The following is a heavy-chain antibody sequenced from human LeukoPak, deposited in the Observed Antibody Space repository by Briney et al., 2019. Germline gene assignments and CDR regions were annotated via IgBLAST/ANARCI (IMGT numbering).Heavy chain of an antibody. CDR2: ISGDGGST. Sequence: GGSLRLSCAASGFTFDDYAMHWVRQAPGKGLEWVCLISGDGGSTYYADSVKGRFTISRDNSKNSLYLQMNSLRTEDTALYYCAKDTVLRYSDWSAFDYWGQGTLVTVSS. V-gene: IGHV3-43*02. CDR3: AKDTVLRYSDWSAFDY. J-gene: IGHJ4*02. D-gene: IGHD3-9*01. CDR1: GFTFDDYA.